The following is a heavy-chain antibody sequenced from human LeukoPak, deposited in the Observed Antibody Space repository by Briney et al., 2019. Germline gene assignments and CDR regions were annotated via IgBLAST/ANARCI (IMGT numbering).Heavy chain of an antibody. CDR3: VRLFVQEPSGWFDP. Sequence: EASVKVSCMTSGYTFSSYEINWVRQSPGQGLEWMGWMNPNSGNTAYAQKFQGRVTMTRDASIRTAYMELSSLRSEDTAVYYCVRLFVQEPSGWFDPWGQGTLVTVS. J-gene: IGHJ5*02. D-gene: IGHD3-10*01. V-gene: IGHV1-8*01. CDR1: GYTFSSYE. CDR2: MNPNSGNT.